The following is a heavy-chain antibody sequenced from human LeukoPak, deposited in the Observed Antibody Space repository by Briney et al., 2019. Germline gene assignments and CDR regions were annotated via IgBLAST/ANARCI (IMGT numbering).Heavy chain of an antibody. CDR2: IIPIFGTA. Sequence: SVKVSCKASGGTFSSYAISWVRQAPGQGLEWMGGIIPIFGTANYAQKFQGRVTITADKSTSTAYMELSSLRSEDTAVYYCARDKEDYYDSSGPWGQGTLVTVSS. CDR3: ARDKEDYYDSSGP. D-gene: IGHD3-22*01. V-gene: IGHV1-69*06. CDR1: GGTFSSYA. J-gene: IGHJ5*02.